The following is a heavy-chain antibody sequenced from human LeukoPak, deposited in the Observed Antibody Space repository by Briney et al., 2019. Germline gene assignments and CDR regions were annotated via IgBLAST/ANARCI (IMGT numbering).Heavy chain of an antibody. D-gene: IGHD3-9*01. CDR2: ISAYNGNT. CDR3: ARGVFFDWLLEEYNWFDP. CDR1: GYTFTSYG. V-gene: IGHV1-18*04. Sequence: ASVKVSCKASGYTFTSYGISWVRQAPGQGLEWMGWISAYNGNTNYAQELQGRVTMTTDTSTSTAYMELRSLRSDDTAVYYCARGVFFDWLLEEYNWFDPWGQGTLVTVSS. J-gene: IGHJ5*02.